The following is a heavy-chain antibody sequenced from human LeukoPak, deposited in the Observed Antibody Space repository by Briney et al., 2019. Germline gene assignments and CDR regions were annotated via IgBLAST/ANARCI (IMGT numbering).Heavy chain of an antibody. CDR2: IYYSGSN. J-gene: IGHJ3*02. Sequence: SETLSLTCTVSGGSISSSSSYWGWIRPPPGKGLEWIGSIYYSGSNYYHPSLKSRVTISEETSRNQFSLKLSSVTAADTAVYYCASPHYDILTGYYSPHDAFDIWGQGIMVTVSS. D-gene: IGHD3-9*01. CDR1: GGSISSSSSY. V-gene: IGHV4-39*01. CDR3: ASPHYDILTGYYSPHDAFDI.